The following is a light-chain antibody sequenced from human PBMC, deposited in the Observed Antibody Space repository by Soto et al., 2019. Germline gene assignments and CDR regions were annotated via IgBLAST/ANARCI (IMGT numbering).Light chain of an antibody. V-gene: IGKV3-20*01. Sequence: NVMTVSPGRMVLFGGDRATITCRAIQSFSSSYLAWYQQKPGQAPRLLIYGASSRATGIPDRFSGSGSGTDFTRTISILEPEDFAVYYCQQSGSSPPWTFAQGTKVDIK. CDR2: GAS. J-gene: IGKJ1*01. CDR1: QSFSSSY. CDR3: QQSGSSPPWT.